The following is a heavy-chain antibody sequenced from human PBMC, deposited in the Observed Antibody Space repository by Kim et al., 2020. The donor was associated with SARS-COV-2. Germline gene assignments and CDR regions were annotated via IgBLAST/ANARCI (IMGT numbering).Heavy chain of an antibody. V-gene: IGHV4-39*01. CDR3: ARQMGITMIVVVISTHFDY. D-gene: IGHD3-22*01. CDR2: NSGST. J-gene: IGHJ4*02. Sequence: SETLSLTCTVSGGSISSSSYYWGWIRQPPGKGLEWIGSNSGSTYYNPSLKSRVTISVDTSKNQFSLKLSSVTAADTAVYYCARQMGITMIVVVISTHFDYWGQGTLVTVSS. CDR1: GGSISSSSYY.